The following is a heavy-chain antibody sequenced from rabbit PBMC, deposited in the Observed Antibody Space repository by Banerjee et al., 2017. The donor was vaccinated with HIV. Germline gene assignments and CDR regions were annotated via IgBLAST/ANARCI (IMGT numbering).Heavy chain of an antibody. CDR3: AREEIGDGYLHLNL. CDR2: IGTGDGDT. D-gene: IGHD1-1*01. V-gene: IGHV1S45*01. Sequence: QEQLVEYGGDLVQPEGSLTLTCKASGIDFSSGYDMCWVRQAPGKGLEWVAGIGTGDGDTYYASWAKGRFTISKTSSTTVTLQMTSLTVADTATYFCAREEIGDGYLHLNLWGPGTSSPS. J-gene: IGHJ4*01. CDR1: GIDFSSGYD.